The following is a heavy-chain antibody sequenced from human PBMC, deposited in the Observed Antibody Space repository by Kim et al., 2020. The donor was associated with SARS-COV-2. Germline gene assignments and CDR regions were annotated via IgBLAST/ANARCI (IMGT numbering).Heavy chain of an antibody. CDR2: IYYSGST. J-gene: IGHJ6*02. V-gene: IGHV4-31*03. D-gene: IGHD3-10*01. CDR3: ARWTWGSGSYLYGMDV. CDR1: GGSISSGGYY. Sequence: SETLSLTCTVSGGSISSGGYYWSWIRQHPGKGLEWIGYIYYSGSTYYNPSLKSRVTISVDTSKNQFSLKLSSVTAADTAVYYCARWTWGSGSYLYGMDVWGQGTTVTVSS.